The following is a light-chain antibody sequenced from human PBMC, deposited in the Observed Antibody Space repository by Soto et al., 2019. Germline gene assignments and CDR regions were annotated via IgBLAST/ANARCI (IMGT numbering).Light chain of an antibody. CDR2: DVS. CDR1: TSDVGGYNY. J-gene: IGLJ3*02. Sequence: QSALTQPASVSWSPGQSITISCTGTTSDVGGYNYVSWYQQHPGKAPKLMIYDVSNRPSGVSNRFSGSKSGNTASLTISGRQAEDEADYYCSSYTRSNVGVFVGGTKLTVL. V-gene: IGLV2-14*01. CDR3: SSYTRSNVGV.